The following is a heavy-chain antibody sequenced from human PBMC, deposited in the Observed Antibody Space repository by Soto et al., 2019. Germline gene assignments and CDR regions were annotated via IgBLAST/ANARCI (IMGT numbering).Heavy chain of an antibody. V-gene: IGHV3-30-3*01. CDR1: GFPFSPSP. Sequence: QVQVVESGGGVVQLGGSPRPPFAASGFPFSPSPLHWARQAPGKGLEWMAAISYGGNSEYYADSVKGRFTVSRDISESTLYLQMNSLRTEDTAVYYCVREEFEAGRGHFGCWGQGTLVPVSS. J-gene: IGHJ4*02. D-gene: IGHD6-13*01. CDR2: ISYGGNSE. CDR3: VREEFEAGRGHFGC.